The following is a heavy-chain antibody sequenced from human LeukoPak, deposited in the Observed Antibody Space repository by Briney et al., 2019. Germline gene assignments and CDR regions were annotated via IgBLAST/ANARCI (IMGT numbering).Heavy chain of an antibody. CDR3: ARHAADYDFSHVDV. Sequence: PGESLKISCKGSGYRFASYWIGWVRQMPGKGLEWMGIIWPPDSDTRYSPSFQGQVTISAVKSISTAYLQWSSLKASDTAMYYCARHAADYDFSHVDVWGKGTTVTVSS. V-gene: IGHV5-51*01. CDR2: IWPPDSDT. D-gene: IGHD3-3*01. J-gene: IGHJ6*04. CDR1: GYRFASYW.